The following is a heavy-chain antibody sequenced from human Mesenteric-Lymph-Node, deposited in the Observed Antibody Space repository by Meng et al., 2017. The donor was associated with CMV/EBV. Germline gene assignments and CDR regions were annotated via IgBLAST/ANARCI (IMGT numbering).Heavy chain of an antibody. J-gene: IGHJ3*02. CDR1: GGSISSYY. Sequence: GSLRLSCTVSGGSISSYYWSWIRQPPGKGLEWIGCIYHSGSTNYNPSLKSRVTVSIDTSKKQFSLKLSSVTAADTAVYYCARALGYCSGGTCYSLDAFDIWAQGTMVTVSS. CDR3: ARALGYCSGGTCYSLDAFDI. V-gene: IGHV4-59*01. CDR2: IYHSGST. D-gene: IGHD2-15*01.